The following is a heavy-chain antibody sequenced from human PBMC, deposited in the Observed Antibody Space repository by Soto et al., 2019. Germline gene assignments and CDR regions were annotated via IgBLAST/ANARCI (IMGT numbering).Heavy chain of an antibody. V-gene: IGHV1-3*01. CDR3: ARDLSSGWIKDWHFDL. Sequence: ASVKVSCKASGYTFTSYAMHWVRQAPGQRLEWMGWINAGNGNTKYSQKFQGRVTITRDTSASTAYMELSSLRSEDTAVCYCARDLSSGWIKDWHFDLWGRGTLVTVPS. CDR1: GYTFTSYA. D-gene: IGHD6-19*01. J-gene: IGHJ2*01. CDR2: INAGNGNT.